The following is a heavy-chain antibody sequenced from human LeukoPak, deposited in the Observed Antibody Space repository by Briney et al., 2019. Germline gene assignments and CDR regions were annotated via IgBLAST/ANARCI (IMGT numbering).Heavy chain of an antibody. Sequence: GGSLRLSCAASGFTFSSYAISWVRQAPGKGLEWVSAISGSGGSTYYADSVKGRFTISRDNSKNTLYLQMNRLRGEDTAVYYCAKEEPFALWFWELLYWGQGTLVTVSS. V-gene: IGHV3-23*01. CDR3: AKEEPFALWFWELLY. CDR2: ISGSGGST. CDR1: GFTFSSYA. D-gene: IGHD3-10*01. J-gene: IGHJ4*02.